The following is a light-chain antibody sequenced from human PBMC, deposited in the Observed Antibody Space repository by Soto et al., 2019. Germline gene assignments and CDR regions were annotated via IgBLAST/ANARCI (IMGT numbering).Light chain of an antibody. Sequence: DIPMTQSPSTVSASVGDRVTITCRASQDITTWLAWYQQKPGKAPKLLIYAASNLQSGIPSRFSGSGSGTDFTLTISSLQPEDFATYYCQQTDNFPLTFGGGTKVEIK. CDR1: QDITTW. V-gene: IGKV1-12*01. J-gene: IGKJ4*01. CDR2: AAS. CDR3: QQTDNFPLT.